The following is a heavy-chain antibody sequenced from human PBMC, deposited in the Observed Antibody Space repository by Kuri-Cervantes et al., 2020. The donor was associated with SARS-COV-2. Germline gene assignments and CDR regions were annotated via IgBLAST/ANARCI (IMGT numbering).Heavy chain of an antibody. Sequence: SETLSLTCTVSGGSISSGSYYWSWIRQPAGKGLEWIGRIYTSGSTNYNPSLKSRVTISVDTSKNQFSLKLKSMTAADTAVYYCAGGVTIFGVVQSFDDWGQGTLVTVSS. V-gene: IGHV4-61*02. CDR2: IYTSGST. CDR3: AGGVTIFGVVQSFDD. J-gene: IGHJ4*02. D-gene: IGHD3-3*01. CDR1: GGSISSGSYY.